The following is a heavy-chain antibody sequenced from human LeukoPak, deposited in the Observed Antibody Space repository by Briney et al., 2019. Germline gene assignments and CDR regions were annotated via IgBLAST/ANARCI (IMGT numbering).Heavy chain of an antibody. CDR1: GFTFGDYA. J-gene: IGHJ4*02. CDR2: IRSKAYGGTT. Sequence: GGSLRLSCTASGFTFGDYAMSWVRQAPGKGLEWVGFIRSKAYGGTTQYAASVKGRFSISRDDSKGSAYLQMSSLKTEDTAVYYCTRVRSGNDFDYWGQGTLVTVSS. D-gene: IGHD3-10*01. V-gene: IGHV3-49*04. CDR3: TRVRSGNDFDY.